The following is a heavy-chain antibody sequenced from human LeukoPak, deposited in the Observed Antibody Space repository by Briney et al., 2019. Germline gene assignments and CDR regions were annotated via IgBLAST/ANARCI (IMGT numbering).Heavy chain of an antibody. CDR2: ISSSSSYI. V-gene: IGHV3-21*01. D-gene: IGHD6-13*01. CDR1: GFIFSSCA. Sequence: GGSLRLSCAASGFIFSSCAMNWVRQAPGKGLEWVSSISSSSSYIYYADSVKGRFTISRDNAKNSLYLQMNSLRAEDTAVYYCARDWVSIAAAPDPFDYWGQGTLVTVSS. CDR3: ARDWVSIAAAPDPFDY. J-gene: IGHJ4*02.